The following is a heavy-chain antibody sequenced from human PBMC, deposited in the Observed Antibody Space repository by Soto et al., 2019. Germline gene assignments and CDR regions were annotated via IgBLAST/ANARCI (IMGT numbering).Heavy chain of an antibody. CDR1: GFTFSSYW. CDR3: ARVNAGYSYVNY. Sequence: EVQLVESGGGLVQPGGSLRLSCAASGFTFSSYWMLWVRQAPGKGLVWVSRINSDGSTTSYADSVKGRFTISRDNAKNTLYLQMNSLRAEDTAVYYCARVNAGYSYVNYWGQGTLVTVSS. D-gene: IGHD5-18*01. CDR2: INSDGSTT. J-gene: IGHJ4*02. V-gene: IGHV3-74*01.